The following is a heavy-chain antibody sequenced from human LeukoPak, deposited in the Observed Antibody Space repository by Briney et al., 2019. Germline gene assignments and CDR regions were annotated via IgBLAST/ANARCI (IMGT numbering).Heavy chain of an antibody. J-gene: IGHJ4*02. Sequence: GGSLRLSCAASGVTFSSYAMSWVRPAPGKGLEWVSAISGSGGSTYYADSVKGRFTISRDNSKNTLYLQMNSLRAEDTAVYYCAKVPEVRGYYFDYWGQGTLVTVSS. V-gene: IGHV3-23*01. CDR1: GVTFSSYA. CDR2: ISGSGGST. CDR3: AKVPEVRGYYFDY. D-gene: IGHD3-10*01.